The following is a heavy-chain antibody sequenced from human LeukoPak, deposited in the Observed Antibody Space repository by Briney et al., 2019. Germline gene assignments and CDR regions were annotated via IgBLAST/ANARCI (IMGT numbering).Heavy chain of an antibody. CDR3: ARLYDSSGLTFDY. V-gene: IGHV5-51*01. CDR1: GYSFTSYW. D-gene: IGHD3-22*01. CDR2: IYPGDSDT. Sequence: GESLKISCKGSGYSFTSYWIGWVRQMPGKGLEWMGSIYPGDSDTRYSPSFQGPVTISADKSISTAYLQWSSLKASDTAMYYCARLYDSSGLTFDYWGQGTLVTVSS. J-gene: IGHJ4*02.